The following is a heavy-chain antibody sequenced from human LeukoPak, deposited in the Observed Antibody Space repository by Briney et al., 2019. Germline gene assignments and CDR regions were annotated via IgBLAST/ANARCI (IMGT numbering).Heavy chain of an antibody. Sequence: KPSETLSLTCAVSGGSISSGGYSWSWIRQPPGKGLEWIGYIYHSGSTYYNPSLKSRVTISVDTSKNHFSLRLTSVTAADTAVYFCTRVSRGGDSYSDYWGQGTLVTVSS. CDR2: IYHSGST. J-gene: IGHJ4*02. V-gene: IGHV4-30-2*01. CDR3: TRVSRGGDSYSDY. CDR1: GGSISSGGYS. D-gene: IGHD2-21*02.